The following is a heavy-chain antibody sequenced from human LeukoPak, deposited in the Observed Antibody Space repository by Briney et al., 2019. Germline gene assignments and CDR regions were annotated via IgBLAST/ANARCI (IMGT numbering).Heavy chain of an antibody. D-gene: IGHD3-22*01. CDR3: ARGPYYYDSSGYSDDY. J-gene: IGHJ4*02. CDR1: GYTFTGYY. V-gene: IGHV1-2*02. Sequence: ASVKVSCKASGYTFTGYYMHWVRQAPGQGLEWMGWINPNSGGTNYAQKFQGRVTMTRDTSISTAYMELSRLRSDDTAVYYCARGPYYYDSSGYSDDYWGQGTLVTVSS. CDR2: INPNSGGT.